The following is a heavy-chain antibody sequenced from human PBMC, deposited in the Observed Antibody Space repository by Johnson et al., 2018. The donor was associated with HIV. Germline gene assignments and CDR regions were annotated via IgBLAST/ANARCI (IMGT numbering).Heavy chain of an antibody. CDR1: EFTFSNYA. J-gene: IGHJ3*02. CDR3: ANLGDYSGNNGFDI. Sequence: QVQLVESGGGVVQPGRSLRIYCAVSEFTFSNYAMHWVRLTPGKGLQWVAVISYDGNNKYYAESVKGRFTINRDNAKNEMYLQMNSLRTEDTAVYYCANLGDYSGNNGFDIWGQGTMVTVSS. CDR2: ISYDGNNK. V-gene: IGHV3-30*18. D-gene: IGHD4-23*01.